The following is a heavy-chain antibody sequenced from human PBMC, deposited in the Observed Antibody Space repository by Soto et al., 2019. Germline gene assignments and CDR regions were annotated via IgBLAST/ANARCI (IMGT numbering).Heavy chain of an antibody. V-gene: IGHV1-3*04. CDR1: GYTFSNHA. D-gene: IGHD3-10*01. CDR3: ARGSVSLEY. Sequence: QVHLVQTGAEVKKAGASLRVSCKASGYTFSNHAMEWVRQAPGQGLEWMGGINTGDGHTRYAETFQGRVTITRDTSATTVYMELRSLTSEDTAVYYCARGSVSLEYWGQGTLVTVSS. J-gene: IGHJ4*02. CDR2: INTGDGHT.